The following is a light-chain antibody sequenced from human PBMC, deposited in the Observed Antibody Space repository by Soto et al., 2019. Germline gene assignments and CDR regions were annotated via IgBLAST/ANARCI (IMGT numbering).Light chain of an antibody. V-gene: IGKV1-9*01. Sequence: DNVMTQSPASLSASLGDRVTLTCRASQGINNNLAWYQQKPGQAPKLLIYAASTRPTGVPSRFSGSGSGTEFTLTISSLQSEDFATYYCQQYHSCPHTFGPGTKVEIK. CDR3: QQYHSCPHT. CDR2: AAS. J-gene: IGKJ1*01. CDR1: QGINNN.